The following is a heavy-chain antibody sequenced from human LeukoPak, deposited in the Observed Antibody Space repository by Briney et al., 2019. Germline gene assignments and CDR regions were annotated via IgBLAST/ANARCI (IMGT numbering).Heavy chain of an antibody. CDR3: ARVVGITVAFDI. CDR1: RYTFTGYY. J-gene: IGHJ3*02. D-gene: IGHD2-15*01. Sequence: HRASVKVSCKASRYTFTGYYMHWVRQAPGQGLEWMGWINPNSGGTNYAQKFQGRVTMTRDTSISTAYMELSRLRSDDTAVYYCARVVGITVAFDIWGQETMVTVSS. V-gene: IGHV1-2*02. CDR2: INPNSGGT.